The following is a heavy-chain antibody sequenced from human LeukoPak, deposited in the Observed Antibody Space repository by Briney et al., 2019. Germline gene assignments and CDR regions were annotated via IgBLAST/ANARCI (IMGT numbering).Heavy chain of an antibody. Sequence: GGSLRLTCAASGFTVSSNYMSWVRQAPGKGLEWVSVIYSGGSTYYADSVKGRFTISRDNSKNTLYLQMNSLRAEDTAVYYCARYITRHYYDSSGYYHYFDYWGQGTLVTVSS. CDR2: IYSGGST. J-gene: IGHJ4*02. CDR1: GFTVSSNY. CDR3: ARYITRHYYDSSGYYHYFDY. V-gene: IGHV3-53*01. D-gene: IGHD3-22*01.